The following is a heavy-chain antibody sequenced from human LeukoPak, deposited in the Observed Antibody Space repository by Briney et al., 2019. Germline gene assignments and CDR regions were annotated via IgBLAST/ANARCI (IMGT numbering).Heavy chain of an antibody. V-gene: IGHV3-7*04. CDR2: INHDGSEK. J-gene: IGHJ4*02. CDR3: VGGIGWLPDY. CDR1: GVIFSNYW. D-gene: IGHD5-12*01. Sequence: PGGSLRLSCAASGVIFSNYWMNWVRQAPGRGLEWVANINHDGSEKNYVDPVKGRFAISRDNGKNSVYLQMSSLRAEDAAVYYCVGGIGWLPDYWGQGTLVTVSS.